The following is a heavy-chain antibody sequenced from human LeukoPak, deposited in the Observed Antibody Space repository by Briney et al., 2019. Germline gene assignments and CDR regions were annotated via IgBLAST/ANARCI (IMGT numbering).Heavy chain of an antibody. D-gene: IGHD6-13*01. Sequence: ASVKVSCKASGYTFTGYYMHWVRHAPGQGLEWMGWINPNSGGTNYAQKFQGRVTMTRDTSISTAYMELSRLRSDDTAVYYCARDGSSSWFYHYGMDVWGQGTTVTVSS. J-gene: IGHJ6*02. V-gene: IGHV1-2*02. CDR2: INPNSGGT. CDR3: ARDGSSSWFYHYGMDV. CDR1: GYTFTGYY.